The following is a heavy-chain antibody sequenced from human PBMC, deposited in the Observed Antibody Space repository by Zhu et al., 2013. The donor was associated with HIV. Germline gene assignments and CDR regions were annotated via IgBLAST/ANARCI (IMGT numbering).Heavy chain of an antibody. J-gene: IGHJ5*02. CDR2: ISPIFGTT. V-gene: IGHV1-69*06. Sequence: QVQLVQSGAEVKKPGSSVRVSCKASGGTFSNYAVSWVRQAPGQGLEWMGGISPIFGTTDYAQKFQGRVTITADRSTSTAYLELSTLRSEDTAVYYCIRRAFYYDRSWFDPWGQGTLVTVSS. CDR1: GGTFSNYA. CDR3: IRRAFYYDRSWFDP. D-gene: IGHD3-22*01.